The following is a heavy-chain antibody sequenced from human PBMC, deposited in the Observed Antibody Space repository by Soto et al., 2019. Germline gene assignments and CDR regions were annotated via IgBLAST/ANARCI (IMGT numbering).Heavy chain of an antibody. CDR3: ARGGKDDYVWGSYPTEPY. D-gene: IGHD3-16*02. CDR2: INHSGST. CDR1: GGSFSGYY. J-gene: IGHJ4*02. Sequence: SETLSLTCAVYGGSFSGYYWSWIRQPPGKGLEWIGEINHSGSTNYNPSLKSRVTISVDTSKNQFSLKLSSVTAADTAVYYCARGGKDDYVWGSYPTEPYWGQGTLVTVSS. V-gene: IGHV4-34*01.